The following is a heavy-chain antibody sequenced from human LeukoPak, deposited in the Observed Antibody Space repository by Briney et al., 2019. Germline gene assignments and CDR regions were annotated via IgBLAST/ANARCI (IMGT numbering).Heavy chain of an antibody. Sequence: PGGSLRLSCAASGFTFSSYAMHWVRQAPGKGLEGVAFIRYDGINKYSADSVKGRFTISRDNSKNTLYLQMNSLRAEDTAVYYCAKDARFLEWLFYFDYWGQGTLVTVSS. D-gene: IGHD3-3*01. CDR2: IRYDGINK. CDR1: GFTFSSYA. V-gene: IGHV3-30*02. J-gene: IGHJ4*02. CDR3: AKDARFLEWLFYFDY.